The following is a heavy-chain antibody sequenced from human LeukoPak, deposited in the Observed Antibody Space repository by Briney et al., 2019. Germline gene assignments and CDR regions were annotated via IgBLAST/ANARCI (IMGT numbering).Heavy chain of an antibody. D-gene: IGHD1-1*01. Sequence: GGSLRLSCAASGFTFSSYAMHWVRQAPGKGLEWVAVISYDRSNKYYGASVKGRFTISRDNSKNTLYLQMNSLSAEDTAVYYCARERTGHDAFDIWGQGTMVTVSS. J-gene: IGHJ3*02. V-gene: IGHV3-30-3*01. CDR2: ISYDRSNK. CDR1: GFTFSSYA. CDR3: ARERTGHDAFDI.